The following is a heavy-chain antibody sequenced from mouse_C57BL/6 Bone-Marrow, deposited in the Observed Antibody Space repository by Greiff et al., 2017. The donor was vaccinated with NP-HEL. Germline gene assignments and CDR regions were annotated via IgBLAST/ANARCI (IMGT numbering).Heavy chain of an antibody. V-gene: IGHV1-77*01. CDR2: IGPGSGST. J-gene: IGHJ1*03. D-gene: IGHD1-1*01. CDR3: ARSGGVYYYGSPCYWYFDV. CDR1: GYTFTDYY. Sequence: QVHVKQSGAELVKPGASVKISCKASGYTFTDYYINWVKQRPGQGLEWIGKIGPGSGSTYYNEKFKGKATLTADKSSSTAYMQLSSLTSEDSAVYFCARSGGVYYYGSPCYWYFDVWGTGTTVTVSS.